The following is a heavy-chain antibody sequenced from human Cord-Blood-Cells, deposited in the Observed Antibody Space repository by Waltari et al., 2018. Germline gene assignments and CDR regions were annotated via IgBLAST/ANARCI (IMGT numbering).Heavy chain of an antibody. V-gene: IGHV3-23*01. CDR3: AKGGRYSYGYNSYFDY. CDR1: GFTFSSYA. Sequence: EVQLLESGGGLVQPGGSLRLSCAASGFTFSSYAMSWVRQAPGKVLEWVSAISGGGGSPYYADSVKGRFTISRDNSKNTLYLQMNSLRAEDTAVYYCAKGGRYSYGYNSYFDYWGQGTLVTVSS. J-gene: IGHJ4*02. CDR2: ISGGGGSP. D-gene: IGHD5-18*01.